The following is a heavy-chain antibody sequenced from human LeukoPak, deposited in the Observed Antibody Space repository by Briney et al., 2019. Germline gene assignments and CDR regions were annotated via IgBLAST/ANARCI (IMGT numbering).Heavy chain of an antibody. V-gene: IGHV4-34*01. Sequence: PSETLSLTCAVYGGSFSGYYWSWIRQPPGKGLEWIGEINHSGSTNYNPSLKSRVTISVDTSKNQFSLKLSSVTAADTAVYYCARGRAVAGTVLLYGMDVWGQGTTVTASS. CDR1: GGSFSGYY. CDR2: INHSGST. D-gene: IGHD6-19*01. CDR3: ARGRAVAGTVLLYGMDV. J-gene: IGHJ6*02.